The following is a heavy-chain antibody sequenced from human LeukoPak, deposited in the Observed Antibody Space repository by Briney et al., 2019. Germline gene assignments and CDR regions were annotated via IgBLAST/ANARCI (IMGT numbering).Heavy chain of an antibody. J-gene: IGHJ4*02. Sequence: GESLQISCQGSGYSFTSYWIGWVRQLPGKGLEWMGIIYPGDSDTRYSPSFQGQVTISADKSISTAYLQWSSLKASDTAMYYCARLDCSGGSCYGGYFDYWGQGTLVTVSS. D-gene: IGHD2-15*01. CDR2: IYPGDSDT. CDR1: GYSFTSYW. V-gene: IGHV5-51*01. CDR3: ARLDCSGGSCYGGYFDY.